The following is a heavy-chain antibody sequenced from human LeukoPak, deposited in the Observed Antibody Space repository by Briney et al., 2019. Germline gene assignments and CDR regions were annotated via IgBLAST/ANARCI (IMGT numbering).Heavy chain of an antibody. J-gene: IGHJ6*03. CDR3: AKGAKRLGYCSGGTCYSNYDYYYMDV. CDR2: ISSSGDSI. V-gene: IGHV3-11*04. Sequence: GGSLRLSCAASGFKFSDYYMTWIRQAPGKGLEWVSYISSSGDSIYYADSVEGRFTISRDNAKNSLYLQMNSLRAEDTAVYYCAKGAKRLGYCSGGTCYSNYDYYYMDVWGKGTTVTISS. D-gene: IGHD2-15*01. CDR1: GFKFSDYY.